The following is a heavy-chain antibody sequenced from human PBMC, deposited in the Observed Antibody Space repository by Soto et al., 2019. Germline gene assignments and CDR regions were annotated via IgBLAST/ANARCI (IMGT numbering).Heavy chain of an antibody. Sequence: GGSLRLSCSASGFTFGSYAMHWVRQAPGKGLEYVSGIRGNGDPPFYADSVKGRFTISRDNSKNTLYLQMSSLSADDTAVYYCVKSRGGNNFDFFDWGQGALVTVSS. D-gene: IGHD5-12*01. CDR3: VKSRGGNNFDFFD. V-gene: IGHV3-64D*06. J-gene: IGHJ4*02. CDR2: IRGNGDPP. CDR1: GFTFGSYA.